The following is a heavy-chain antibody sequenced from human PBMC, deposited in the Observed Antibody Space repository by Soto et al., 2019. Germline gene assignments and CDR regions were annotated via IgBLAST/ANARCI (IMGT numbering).Heavy chain of an antibody. J-gene: IGHJ5*02. CDR2: IYFTGTT. D-gene: IGHD3-22*01. V-gene: IGHV4-30-4*01. Sequence: SETLSLTCTVSGHSLSSGGYYWSWIRQHPGKGLEWVGYIYFTGTTLYNPSLNSRVTLSIDMTNNHVSLILNSVTAADTAVYYCARVGPWVPYYYDSSPYTFENWFDPWGQGTLVTVSS. CDR1: GHSLSSGGYY. CDR3: ARVGPWVPYYYDSSPYTFENWFDP.